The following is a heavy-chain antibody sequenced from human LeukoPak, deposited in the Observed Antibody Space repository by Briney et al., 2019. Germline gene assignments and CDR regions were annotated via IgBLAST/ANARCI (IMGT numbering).Heavy chain of an antibody. CDR3: ARAQIVVVYYYYYGMDV. D-gene: IGHD3-22*01. Sequence: PGGSLRLSCAASGFTVSSNYMSWIRQPPGKGLEWIGEINHSGSTNYNPSLKSRVTISVDTSKNQFSLKLSSVTAADTAVYYCARAQIVVVYYYYYGMDVWGQGTTVTVSS. CDR1: GFTVSSNY. J-gene: IGHJ6*02. V-gene: IGHV4-34*01. CDR2: INHSGST.